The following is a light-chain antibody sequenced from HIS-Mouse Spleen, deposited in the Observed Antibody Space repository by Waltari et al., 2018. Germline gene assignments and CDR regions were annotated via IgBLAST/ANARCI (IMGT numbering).Light chain of an antibody. CDR3: QTWGTGIQV. V-gene: IGLV4-69*01. Sequence: QLVLTQSPSASASLGASVKLTCTLSSGHSSYAIAWHQQQPEKGPRYLMKLNSDGSHNNGDGIPVRFSGSSSGAERYLTISILQSEDEADYYCQTWGTGIQVFGGGTKLTVL. CDR1: SGHSSYA. CDR2: LNSDGSH. J-gene: IGLJ3*02.